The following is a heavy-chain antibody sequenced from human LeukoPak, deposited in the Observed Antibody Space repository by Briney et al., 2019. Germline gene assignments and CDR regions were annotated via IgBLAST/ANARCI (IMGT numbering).Heavy chain of an antibody. D-gene: IGHD1-26*01. CDR2: IKQDGSEK. CDR3: ARGPYSGSYFDY. Sequence: GGSLRLSCAASGFSFSAYWMTWVRQAPGKGLEWVANIKQDGSEKYYVDSVKGRFTISRDNAKNSLYLQMNSLRAEDTAVYYCARGPYSGSYFDYWGQGTLVTVSS. J-gene: IGHJ4*02. CDR1: GFSFSAYW. V-gene: IGHV3-7*01.